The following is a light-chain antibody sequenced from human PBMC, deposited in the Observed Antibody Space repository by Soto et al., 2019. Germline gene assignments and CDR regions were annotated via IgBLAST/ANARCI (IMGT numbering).Light chain of an antibody. J-gene: IGKJ2*01. Sequence: DIQMTQSPSALSASVGDRVTITCRASQSISGYLTWFQQKPGKAPKLLIHGAFRLRSGVPSRFSGSGSGTDFTLTIRSLQPDDFATYYCQQFDSSSPTFGQGTKLEIK. CDR1: QSISGY. CDR3: QQFDSSSPT. V-gene: IGKV1-5*01. CDR2: GAF.